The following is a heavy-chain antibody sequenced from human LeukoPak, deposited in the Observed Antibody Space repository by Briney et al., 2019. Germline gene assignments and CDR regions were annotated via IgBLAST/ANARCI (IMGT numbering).Heavy chain of an antibody. CDR2: ISYDGSNE. Sequence: GRSLRLSCAASGFTFSSYVMHWVRQAPGKGLEWVAIISYDGSNEYYADSVKGRFTISRDNAKNSLYLQMNSLRAEDTAVYYCATPPITMVRGVIPGWGQGTLVTVSS. J-gene: IGHJ4*02. CDR1: GFTFSSYV. D-gene: IGHD3-10*01. CDR3: ATPPITMVRGVIPG. V-gene: IGHV3-30*04.